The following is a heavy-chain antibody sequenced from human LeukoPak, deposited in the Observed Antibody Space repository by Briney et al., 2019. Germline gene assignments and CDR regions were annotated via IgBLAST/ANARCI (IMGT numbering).Heavy chain of an antibody. J-gene: IGHJ4*02. D-gene: IGHD2-2*01. CDR1: GFTFTTYD. CDR2: ISGGGGST. V-gene: IGHV3-23*01. Sequence: GESLRLSCAASGFTFTTYDMNWVRQAPGKGLEWVSTISGGGGSTYYADSVKGRFTISRDNSENTLYLQMNSLRAEDTAVYYCAKDIVLVPSAGFDYWGQGTLVTVSS. CDR3: AKDIVLVPSAGFDY.